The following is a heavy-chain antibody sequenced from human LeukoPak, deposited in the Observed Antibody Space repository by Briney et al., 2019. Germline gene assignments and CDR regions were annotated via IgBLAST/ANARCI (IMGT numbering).Heavy chain of an antibody. J-gene: IGHJ5*02. D-gene: IGHD3-9*01. CDR3: AKGVYYDILTGYFWFDP. Sequence: GGSLRLSCAASGFTFSSYAMSWVRQAPGKGLEWVSAISGSGGSTYYADSVRGRFTISRDNSKNTLYLQMNSLRAEDTAVYYCAKGVYYDILTGYFWFDPWGQGTLVTVSS. CDR2: ISGSGGST. CDR1: GFTFSSYA. V-gene: IGHV3-23*01.